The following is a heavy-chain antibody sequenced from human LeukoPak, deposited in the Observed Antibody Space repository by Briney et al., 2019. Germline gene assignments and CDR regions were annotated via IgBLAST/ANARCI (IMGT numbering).Heavy chain of an antibody. CDR2: INSDGSRT. CDR1: GFTFSTYW. CDR3: VGEGVPDILTGYQPYYFDY. D-gene: IGHD3-9*01. J-gene: IGHJ4*02. V-gene: IGHV3-74*01. Sequence: PGGSLRLSCAASGFTFSTYWMDWVRQAPGKGLVWVSRINSDGSRTTYADSVKGRFTISRDNAKNTLYLQMNSLRAEDTAVYYCVGEGVPDILTGYQPYYFDYWGRGTLVTVSS.